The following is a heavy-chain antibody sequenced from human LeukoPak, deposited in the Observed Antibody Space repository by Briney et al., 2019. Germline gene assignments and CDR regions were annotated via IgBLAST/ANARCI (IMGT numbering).Heavy chain of an antibody. Sequence: GGSLRLSCAASGFTVSSNYMSWVRQAPGKGLEWVSVIYSGGSTYYADSVKGRFTISRDNSKNTLYLQMNSLRAEDTAVYYCARGKYSSSWYEFYFDYRGQGTLVTVCS. J-gene: IGHJ4*02. CDR3: ARGKYSSSWYEFYFDY. CDR1: GFTVSSNY. D-gene: IGHD6-13*01. V-gene: IGHV3-53*01. CDR2: IYSGGST.